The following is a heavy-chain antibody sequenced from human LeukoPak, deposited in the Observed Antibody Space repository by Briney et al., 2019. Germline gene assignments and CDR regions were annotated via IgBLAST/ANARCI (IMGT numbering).Heavy chain of an antibody. D-gene: IGHD3-16*02. CDR3: ARKSLGELSLYYFDY. CDR1: GGSISSSSYY. CDR2: IYYSGST. V-gene: IGHV4-39*07. J-gene: IGHJ4*02. Sequence: SETLSLTCTVSGGSISSSSYYWGWIRQPPGKGLEWIGSIYYSGSTYYNPSLKSRVTISVDTSKNQFSLKLSSVTAADTAVYYCARKSLGELSLYYFDYWGQGTLVTVSS.